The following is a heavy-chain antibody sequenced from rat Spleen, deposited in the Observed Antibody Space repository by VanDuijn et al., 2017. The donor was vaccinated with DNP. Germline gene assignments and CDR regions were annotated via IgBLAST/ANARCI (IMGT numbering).Heavy chain of an antibody. CDR1: GFTFNDYW. D-gene: IGHD1-1*01. J-gene: IGHJ2*01. CDR3: TRGYSGYYFDY. V-gene: IGHV5-31*01. Sequence: EVLLVESGGDLVQPGRSLKLSCVASGFTFNDYWMTWIRQAPGKGLEWVATISTSGGSTYYRDSVKGRFTISRDNAKSTLYLQMNSLRSEDTATYYCTRGYSGYYFDYWGQGVMVTVSS. CDR2: ISTSGGST.